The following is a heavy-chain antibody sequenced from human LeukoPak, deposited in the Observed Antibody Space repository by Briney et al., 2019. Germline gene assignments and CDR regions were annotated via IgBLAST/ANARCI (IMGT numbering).Heavy chain of an antibody. CDR3: AKDYSKTSYYGSGTYYRPNWFDP. J-gene: IGHJ5*02. CDR1: GFTFSSDA. V-gene: IGHV3-23*01. CDR2: ISGSGGST. Sequence: PGGSLRLSCAASGFTFSSDAMSWVRQAPGKGLEWVSAISGSGGSTYYADSVKGRFTISRDNSKNTLYLQMNSLRVEDTAVYYCAKDYSKTSYYGSGTYYRPNWFDPWGQGTLVTVSS. D-gene: IGHD3-10*01.